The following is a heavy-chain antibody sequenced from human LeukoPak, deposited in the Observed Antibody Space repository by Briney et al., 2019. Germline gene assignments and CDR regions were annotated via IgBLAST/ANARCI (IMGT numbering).Heavy chain of an antibody. CDR3: ARDPGHSGWYGDY. CDR2: ISYDGSSK. D-gene: IGHD6-19*01. Sequence: GRSLRLSCAASGFTFSTYGMHWVRQAPGKGLQWMAVISYDGSSKYYADSVKGRFTISKDNSQNTLYLHMNSLRAEDTAVYYCARDPGHSGWYGDYWGQGTLVTVSS. CDR1: GFTFSTYG. V-gene: IGHV3-30*03. J-gene: IGHJ4*02.